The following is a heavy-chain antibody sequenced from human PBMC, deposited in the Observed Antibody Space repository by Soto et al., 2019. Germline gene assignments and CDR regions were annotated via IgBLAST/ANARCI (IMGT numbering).Heavy chain of an antibody. Sequence: CEASGYSIARYYMHWVRQAPGQAQEWMGLINPSGGSTSYAQKFQGRVTMTRDTSTSTVYMELSSLRSEDTAVSSSARTSFIASGSYYYCGLDVWGQ. CDR1: GYSIARYY. CDR3: ARTSFIASGSYYYCGLDV. J-gene: IGHJ6*01. CDR2: INPSGGST. V-gene: IGHV1-46*01. D-gene: IGHD3-16*02.